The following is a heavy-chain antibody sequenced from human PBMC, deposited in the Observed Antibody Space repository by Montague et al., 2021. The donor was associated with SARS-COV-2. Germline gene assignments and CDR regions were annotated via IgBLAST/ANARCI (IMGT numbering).Heavy chain of an antibody. CDR1: GDSISTSTW. CDR2: IFHSGTI. CDR3: ATLSRRTAAGTRDYFGLDV. D-gene: IGHD6-13*01. J-gene: IGHJ6*02. V-gene: IGHV4-4*02. Sequence: SETLSLTCRVSGDSISTSTWWTWVRQTPGKGLEWIGEIFHSGTINCNPSLKSRVSISVDKSNNQFSLRLSSLIAADTAVYYCATLSRRTAAGTRDYFGLDVWGHGTTVVVSS.